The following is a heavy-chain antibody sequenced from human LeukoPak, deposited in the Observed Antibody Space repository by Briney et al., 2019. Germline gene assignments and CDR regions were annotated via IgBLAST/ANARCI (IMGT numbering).Heavy chain of an antibody. CDR3: ARGYAGGYSSYYTFDY. CDR2: ITGSGGVT. CDR1: KFTFSGYV. Sequence: GGSLRLSCAASKFTFSGYVMSWVRQAPAKGLEWVSAITGSGGVTSYADSVKGRFTIPRDNSKNTLYLQMNGLRVEDTAIYYCARGYAGGYSSYYTFDYWGQGALVTVSS. D-gene: IGHD5-18*01. V-gene: IGHV3-23*01. J-gene: IGHJ4*02.